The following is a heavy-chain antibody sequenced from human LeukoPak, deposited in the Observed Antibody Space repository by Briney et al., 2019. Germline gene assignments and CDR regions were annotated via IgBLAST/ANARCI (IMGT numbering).Heavy chain of an antibody. D-gene: IGHD3-22*01. J-gene: IGHJ3*02. CDR2: IYYSGST. Sequence: SETLSLTSTVSGGSISSYHWSWIRQPPGKGLECIGYIYYSGSTHYNPSLKSRVTISVDTSKNQFSLKLSSVTAADTAVYFCARARNYYDSSGYYYEGDAFDIWGQGTMVTVSS. CDR3: ARARNYYDSSGYYYEGDAFDI. CDR1: GGSISSYH. V-gene: IGHV4-59*01.